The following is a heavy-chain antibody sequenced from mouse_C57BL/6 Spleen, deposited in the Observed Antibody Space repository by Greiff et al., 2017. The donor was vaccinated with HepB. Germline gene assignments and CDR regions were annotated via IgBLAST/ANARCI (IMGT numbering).Heavy chain of an antibody. D-gene: IGHD4-1*01. J-gene: IGHJ1*03. V-gene: IGHV1-80*01. CDR2: IYPGDGDT. Sequence: QVQLQQSGAELVKPGASVKISCKASGYAFSSYWMNWVKQRPGKGLEWIGQIYPGDGDTNYNGKFKGKATLTAEKSSSTAYMQLSSLTSEDSAVYFCARAGTGTGWYFDVWGTGTTVTVSS. CDR3: ARAGTGTGWYFDV. CDR1: GYAFSSYW.